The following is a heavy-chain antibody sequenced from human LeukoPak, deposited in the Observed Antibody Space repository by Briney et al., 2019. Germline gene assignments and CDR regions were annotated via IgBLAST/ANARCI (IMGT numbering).Heavy chain of an antibody. CDR2: ISSSSSTI. V-gene: IGHV3-48*01. CDR1: GFTFSSYS. D-gene: IGHD5-18*01. Sequence: GGSLRLSCAASGFTFSSYSMNWVRQAPAKGLEWVSYISSSSSTIYYADSVKGRFTISRDNAKNSLYLQMNSLRAEDTAVYYCARDEDTAMKGDYYYYGMDVWGQGTTVTVSS. CDR3: ARDEDTAMKGDYYYYGMDV. J-gene: IGHJ6*02.